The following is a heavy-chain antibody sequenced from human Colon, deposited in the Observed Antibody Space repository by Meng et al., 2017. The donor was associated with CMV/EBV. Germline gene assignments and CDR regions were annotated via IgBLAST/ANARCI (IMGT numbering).Heavy chain of an antibody. J-gene: IGHJ4*02. CDR1: GFTFRSYS. CDR2: ISGSGAST. CDR3: AKGVCSGTSCSCSH. Sequence: EVQLLASEAGLVQRGGSLRLSCAGSGFTFRSYSMSWFRQAPGKGPEWVSSISGSGASTYYADSVKGRCTISRDNSKNTLYLQMNSLRAEDTAVYYCAKGVCSGTSCSCSHWGQGTLVTVSS. D-gene: IGHD2-2*01. V-gene: IGHV3-23*01.